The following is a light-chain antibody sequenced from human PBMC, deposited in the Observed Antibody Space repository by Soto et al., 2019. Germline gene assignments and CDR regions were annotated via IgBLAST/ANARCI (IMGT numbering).Light chain of an antibody. Sequence: QSVLTQPASVSGSPGQSITISCTGTSRDVGGYNYVSWYQKHPGKAPKLMIFNVFNRPSGASDRFSGSQSGNTASLTISRLQAEDESDYYCSSYSNITTLSFFGPGTKLTLL. CDR3: SSYSNITTLSF. J-gene: IGLJ1*01. V-gene: IGLV2-14*03. CDR1: SRDVGGYNY. CDR2: NVF.